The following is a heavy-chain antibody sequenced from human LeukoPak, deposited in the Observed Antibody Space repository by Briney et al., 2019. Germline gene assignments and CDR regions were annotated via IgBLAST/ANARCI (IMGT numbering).Heavy chain of an antibody. CDR2: ISSGSSTI. CDR3: ARDRIVGASDAFDI. CDR1: RFTFSTYN. Sequence: GGSLRLSCAASRFTFSTYNMNWVRQAPGKGLEWVSYISSGSSTIHYADSVKGRFTISRDNAKNSLYLQMNSLRAEDTAVYYCARDRIVGASDAFDIWGQGTMVTVSS. D-gene: IGHD1-26*01. J-gene: IGHJ3*02. V-gene: IGHV3-48*01.